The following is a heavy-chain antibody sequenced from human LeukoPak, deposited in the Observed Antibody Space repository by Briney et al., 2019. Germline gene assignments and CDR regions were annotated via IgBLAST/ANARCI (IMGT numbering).Heavy chain of an antibody. D-gene: IGHD1-7*01. Sequence: SETLSLTCTVSGGSFSNHYWSWIRQPPGKGLEWIGYIYHTGSTNYNPSLKSRVTISVDMSKNQFSLKLSSVTAADTAVYYCARGNYVDWFDPWGQGTQVTVSS. CDR2: IYHTGST. CDR3: ARGNYVDWFDP. V-gene: IGHV4-59*11. CDR1: GGSFSNHY. J-gene: IGHJ5*02.